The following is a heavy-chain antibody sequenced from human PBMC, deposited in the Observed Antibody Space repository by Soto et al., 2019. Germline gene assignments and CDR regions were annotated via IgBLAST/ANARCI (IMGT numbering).Heavy chain of an antibody. CDR1: GFTFSSYG. V-gene: IGHV3-33*01. D-gene: IGHD3-10*01. Sequence: QVQLVESGGGVVQPGRSLRLSCAASGFTFSSYGMHWVRQAPGKGLEWVAVIWYDGSNKYYADSVKGRFTISRDNSKNTLYLQMNSLRAEDTAVYYFARGLGWGVIIYYYYGMDVWGQGTTVTVSS. J-gene: IGHJ6*02. CDR2: IWYDGSNK. CDR3: ARGLGWGVIIYYYYGMDV.